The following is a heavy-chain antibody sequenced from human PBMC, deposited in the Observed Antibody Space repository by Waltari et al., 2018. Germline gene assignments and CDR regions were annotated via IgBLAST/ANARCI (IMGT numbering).Heavy chain of an antibody. CDR1: GDTFTDYS. CDR3: GTYSSDYLSYYFMDV. V-gene: IGHV1-69-2*01. CDR2: FDPEDGET. J-gene: IGHJ6*03. Sequence: EVQLVQSGAEVKKPGATVNISCKVSGDTFTDYSLPWVQQAPGKGPEWMGLFDPEDGETIHAEKFQDRVTLTADTSTATAYMELSSLRSEDTAVYYCGTYSSDYLSYYFMDVWGKGTTVTVSS. D-gene: IGHD3-22*01.